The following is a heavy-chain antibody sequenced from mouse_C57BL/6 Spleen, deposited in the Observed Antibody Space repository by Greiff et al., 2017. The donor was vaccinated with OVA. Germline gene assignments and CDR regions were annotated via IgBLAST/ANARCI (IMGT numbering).Heavy chain of an antibody. CDR1: GYTFTSYW. D-gene: IGHD2-3*01. Sequence: QVQLKQPGAELVKPGASVKMSCKASGYTFTSYWITWVKQRPGQGLEWIGDIYPGSGSTNYNEKFKSKATLTVDTSSSTAYMQLSSLTSEDSAVYYCARHDGYYKDAMDYWGQGTSVTVSS. CDR2: IYPGSGST. J-gene: IGHJ4*01. V-gene: IGHV1-55*01. CDR3: ARHDGYYKDAMDY.